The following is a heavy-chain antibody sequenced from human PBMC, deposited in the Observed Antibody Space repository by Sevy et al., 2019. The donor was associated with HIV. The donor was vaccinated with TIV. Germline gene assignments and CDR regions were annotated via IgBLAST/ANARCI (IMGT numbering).Heavy chain of an antibody. Sequence: GRSLRLSCVASGFTLNGYWMSWVRQAPGKGLEWVANINQDGNVKYYIDSVKGRFTISRDTARNLLYLQMNSLRVEDTTLYYCVRAIAADGSFWGQGTLVTVSS. CDR1: GFTLNGYW. CDR3: VRAIAADGSF. V-gene: IGHV3-7*01. J-gene: IGHJ4*02. CDR2: INQDGNVK. D-gene: IGHD6-13*01.